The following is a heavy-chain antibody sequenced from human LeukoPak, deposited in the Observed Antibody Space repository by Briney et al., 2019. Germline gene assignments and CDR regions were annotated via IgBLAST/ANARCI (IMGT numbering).Heavy chain of an antibody. D-gene: IGHD3-9*01. J-gene: IGHJ5*02. V-gene: IGHV3-48*02. Sequence: PGGSLRLSCAASVFAFNTYSMNWVRQAPGKGLEWVSSISSSTTTIYYADSVRGRFTISRDNAKNSLFLQMNSLRDEDTAVYYCARDYTGYFPWGQGTLVIVSS. CDR2: ISSSTTTI. CDR1: VFAFNTYS. CDR3: ARDYTGYFP.